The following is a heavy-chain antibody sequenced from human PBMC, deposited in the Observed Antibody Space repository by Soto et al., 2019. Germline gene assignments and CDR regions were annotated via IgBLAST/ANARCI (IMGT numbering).Heavy chain of an antibody. J-gene: IGHJ4*02. Sequence: QVQLRESGPGLVKPSQTLSLTCSVSAGSISSNGYYWNWIGQHSGKGLEWIGYIYRSGGTYPSPSLRSRVSISVDTSNNQFSLKLSSVTAADTAVYYCARDRGGYCAFDYWGQGTLVTVSS. CDR2: IYRSGGT. V-gene: IGHV4-31*03. CDR3: ARDRGGYCAFDY. CDR1: AGSISSNGYY. D-gene: IGHD2-21*01.